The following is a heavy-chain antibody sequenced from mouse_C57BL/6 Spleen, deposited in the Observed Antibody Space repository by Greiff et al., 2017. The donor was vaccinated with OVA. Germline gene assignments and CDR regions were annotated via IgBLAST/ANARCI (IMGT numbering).Heavy chain of an antibody. Sequence: EVKLVESGGGLVQPGESLKLSCESNEYEFPSHDMSWVRKTPEKRLELVAAINSDGGSTYYPDTMERRFIISRDNTKKTLYLQMSSLRSEDTALYDCARQGRGAYWYFDVWGTGTTVTVSS. V-gene: IGHV5-2*03. J-gene: IGHJ1*03. CDR3: ARQGRGAYWYFDV. D-gene: IGHD3-3*01. CDR2: INSDGGST. CDR1: EYEFPSHD.